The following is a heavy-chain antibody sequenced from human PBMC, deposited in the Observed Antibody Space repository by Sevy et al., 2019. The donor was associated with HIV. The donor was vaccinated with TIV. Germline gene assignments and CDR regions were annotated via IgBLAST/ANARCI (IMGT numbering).Heavy chain of an antibody. Sequence: ASVKVSCKASGYTFTSYGISWVRQAPGQGLEWMGWISAYNGNTNYAQKLQGRVTMTTDTSTSTDYMELRSLRSDDTAVYYCARDRSPRYSSSWYYFDYWGQGTLVTVSS. D-gene: IGHD6-13*01. CDR2: ISAYNGNT. V-gene: IGHV1-18*01. CDR1: GYTFTSYG. J-gene: IGHJ4*02. CDR3: ARDRSPRYSSSWYYFDY.